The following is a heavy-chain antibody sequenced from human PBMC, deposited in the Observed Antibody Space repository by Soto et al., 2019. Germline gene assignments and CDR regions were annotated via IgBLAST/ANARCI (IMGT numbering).Heavy chain of an antibody. CDR2: ISHSGIT. CDR3: ARVLRGWFDP. J-gene: IGHJ5*02. Sequence: SEPLSLTCAVSGGSITSANWWTWVRQPPGGGLEWIGEISHSGITNYKASLKSRVTMSVDKTKNDVSLKLTSVTAADTAVYYCARVLRGWFDPWGQGTPVTVSS. V-gene: IGHV4-4*02. CDR1: GGSITSANW.